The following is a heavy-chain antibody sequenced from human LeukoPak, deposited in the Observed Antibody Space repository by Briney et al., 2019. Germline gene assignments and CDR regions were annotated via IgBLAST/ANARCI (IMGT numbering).Heavy chain of an antibody. CDR3: ARARGVAGLIVVITGRNTYYFDY. CDR1: GYSFTSYW. Sequence: GESLKISCKGSGYSFTSYWIGWVRQMPGKGLEWMGNIYPGDSDTRYSPSFQGQVTISADKSISTAYLQWSSLKASDTAMYYCARARGVAGLIVVITGRNTYYFDYWGQGTLVTVSS. J-gene: IGHJ4*02. D-gene: IGHD3-22*01. V-gene: IGHV5-51*01. CDR2: IYPGDSDT.